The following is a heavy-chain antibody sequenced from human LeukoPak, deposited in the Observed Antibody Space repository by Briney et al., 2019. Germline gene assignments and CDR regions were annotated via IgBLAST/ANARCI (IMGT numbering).Heavy chain of an antibody. J-gene: IGHJ4*02. CDR1: GYTFTSYG. CDR3: ARDLFPSSGWYYFDY. Sequence: ASVTVSCKASGYTFTSYGISWVRQAPGQGLEWMGWISAYNGNTNYAQKLQGRVTMTTDTSTSTAYMELRSLRSDDTAVYYCARDLFPSSGWYYFDYWGQGTLVTVSS. D-gene: IGHD6-19*01. V-gene: IGHV1-18*04. CDR2: ISAYNGNT.